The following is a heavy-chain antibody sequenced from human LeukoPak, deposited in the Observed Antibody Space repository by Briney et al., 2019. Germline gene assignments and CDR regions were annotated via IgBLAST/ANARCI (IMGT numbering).Heavy chain of an antibody. V-gene: IGHV5-51*01. D-gene: IGHD3-10*01. CDR2: IYPGDSDT. Sequence: GESLKISCKGSGYSFINYWIAWVRQMPGKGLEWMGIIYPGDSDTRYSPSFQGQVTISADKSISTAYLQWSSLKASDTAMYYCARNTYYGSGRGNWFDPWGQGTLVTVSS. CDR3: ARNTYYGSGRGNWFDP. J-gene: IGHJ5*02. CDR1: GYSFINYW.